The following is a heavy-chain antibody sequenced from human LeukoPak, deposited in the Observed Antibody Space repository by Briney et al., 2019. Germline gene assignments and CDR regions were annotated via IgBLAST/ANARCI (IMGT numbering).Heavy chain of an antibody. CDR3: TTDEWS. J-gene: IGHJ5*02. Sequence: ETLSLTCAVYGGSFSGYYWSWIRQPPGKGLEWVARITSRSDGGTTQYAEPVKGRFTISRDDSESRLYLQMDSLKREDTAVYFCTTDEWSWGQGILVTVSS. D-gene: IGHD2-8*01. CDR2: ITSRSDGGTT. V-gene: IGHV3-15*01. CDR1: GGSFSGYY.